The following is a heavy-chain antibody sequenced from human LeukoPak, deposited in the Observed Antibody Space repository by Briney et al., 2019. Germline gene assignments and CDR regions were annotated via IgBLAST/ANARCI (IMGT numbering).Heavy chain of an antibody. CDR2: IYNSGST. Sequence: SETLSLTCAVYGGSFSGSNWSWIGQPPGKGLEWIGEIYNSGSTIYNPSLKSRVTISVDTSKNQFSLNLISVTAADTAVYYCVRAYDYWGQGTLVTVSS. CDR1: GGSFSGSN. V-gene: IGHV4-34*01. J-gene: IGHJ4*02. CDR3: VRAYDY.